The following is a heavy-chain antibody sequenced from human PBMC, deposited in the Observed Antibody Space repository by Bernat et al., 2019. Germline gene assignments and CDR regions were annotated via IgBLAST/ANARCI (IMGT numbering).Heavy chain of an antibody. D-gene: IGHD6-13*01. Sequence: QLQLQESGPGLVKPSETLSLTCTVSGGSISSSSYYWGWIRQPPGKGLEWIGSIYYSGSTYYNPSLKSRVTISVDTSKNQFSLKLSSVTAADTAVYYCARRQRLVRPHWDYWGQGTLVTVSS. CDR2: IYYSGST. CDR1: GGSISSSSYY. V-gene: IGHV4-39*01. J-gene: IGHJ4*02. CDR3: ARRQRLVRPHWDY.